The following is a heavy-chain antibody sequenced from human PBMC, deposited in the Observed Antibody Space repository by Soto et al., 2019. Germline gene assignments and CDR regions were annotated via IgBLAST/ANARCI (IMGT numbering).Heavy chain of an antibody. J-gene: IGHJ4*02. Sequence: ASVKVSCKASGYTFTSYGISWVRQAPGQGLEWMGWISAYNGNTNYAQKLQGRVTMTTDTSTSTAYMELRSLRSDDTAVYYCARERGYYGSGSHFDYWGQGTLVTVSS. V-gene: IGHV1-18*01. CDR3: ARERGYYGSGSHFDY. CDR2: ISAYNGNT. D-gene: IGHD3-10*01. CDR1: GYTFTSYG.